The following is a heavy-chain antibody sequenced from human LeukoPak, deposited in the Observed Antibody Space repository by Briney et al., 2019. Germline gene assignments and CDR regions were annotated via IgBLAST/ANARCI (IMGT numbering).Heavy chain of an antibody. CDR3: ARQYYYYSIDS. J-gene: IGHJ4*02. V-gene: IGHV4-59*08. CDR2: IHYSEGT. D-gene: IGHD3-22*01. Sequence: SETLSLTCTVSGASISSYYWSWIRQPPGKGVEWIGYIHYSEGTRYNPSLKSRVTISVDTSKNQSSLNLSSVTAADTAVYYCARQYYYYSIDSWGQGTLVTVSS. CDR1: GASISSYY.